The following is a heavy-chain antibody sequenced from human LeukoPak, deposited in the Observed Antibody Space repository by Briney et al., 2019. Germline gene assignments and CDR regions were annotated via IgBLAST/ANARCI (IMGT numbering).Heavy chain of an antibody. CDR2: IYYSGST. D-gene: IGHD3-22*01. CDR3: ARVQYDSSGYLFDY. J-gene: IGHJ4*02. CDR1: GGSISSGGYY. V-gene: IGHV4-31*03. Sequence: PSQTLSLTCTVSGGSISSGGYYWSWIRQHPGKGLEWIGYIYYSGSTYYNPSLKSRVTISVDTSKNQFSLKLSSVTAADTAVYYCARVQYDSSGYLFDYWGQGTLVTVSS.